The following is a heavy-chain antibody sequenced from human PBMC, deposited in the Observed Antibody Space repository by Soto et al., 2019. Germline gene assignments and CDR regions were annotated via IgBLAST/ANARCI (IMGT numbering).Heavy chain of an antibody. CDR2: IYYSGST. V-gene: IGHV4-39*01. J-gene: IGHJ4*02. CDR3: ARSTTGMTGRFDY. Sequence: PSETLSLTCTVSGGSISSNNYYWGWIRQPPGKGLEWIGTIYYSGSTYYNPSLKSRVTISVDTSKNQFSLKLNSVTAADTAVYYCARSTTGMTGRFDYWGQGTLVTVSS. CDR1: GGSISSNNYY. D-gene: IGHD1-1*01.